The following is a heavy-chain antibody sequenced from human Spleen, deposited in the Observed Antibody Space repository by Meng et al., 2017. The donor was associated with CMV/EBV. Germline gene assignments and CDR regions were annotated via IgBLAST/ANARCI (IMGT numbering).Heavy chain of an antibody. J-gene: IGHJ3*02. CDR1: GGFVSSGDYY. CDR2: IYYRGST. CDR3: ARWTDILTSYSSNAFDI. V-gene: IGHV4-30-4*08. D-gene: IGHD3-9*01. Sequence: SETLSLTCTVSGGFVSSGDYYWSWIRQPPGKGLEWIGHIYYRGSTHYNPSLRSRLTISVDTSKNQFSLTLSSVTAADTAVYYCARWTDILTSYSSNAFDIWGRGTMVTVSS.